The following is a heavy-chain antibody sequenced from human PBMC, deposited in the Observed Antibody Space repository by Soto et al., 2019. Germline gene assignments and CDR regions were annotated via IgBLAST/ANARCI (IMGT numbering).Heavy chain of an antibody. V-gene: IGHV3-21*01. Sequence: PGGSLRLSCAASGFTFSSYSMNWVRQAPGKGLEWVSSISSSSSYIYYADSVKGRFTISRDNAKNSLYLQMNSLRAEDTAVYYCARDRGGLVYSSSSGYYGMDVWGQGTTVTVS. J-gene: IGHJ6*02. CDR2: ISSSSSYI. D-gene: IGHD6-6*01. CDR1: GFTFSSYS. CDR3: ARDRGGLVYSSSSGYYGMDV.